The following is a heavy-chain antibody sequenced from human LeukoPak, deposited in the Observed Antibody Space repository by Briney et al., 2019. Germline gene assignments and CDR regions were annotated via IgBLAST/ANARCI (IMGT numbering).Heavy chain of an antibody. J-gene: IGHJ4*02. Sequence: ASVKVSCKASGYTFTGYYMHWVRQAPGQGLEWMGWINPNSGGTNYAQKFQGRVTMTRDTSISTAYMELSRLRSDGTAVYYCARDMALLWFGELSPHFDYWGQGTLVTVSS. CDR2: INPNSGGT. D-gene: IGHD3-10*01. CDR3: ARDMALLWFGELSPHFDY. V-gene: IGHV1-2*02. CDR1: GYTFTGYY.